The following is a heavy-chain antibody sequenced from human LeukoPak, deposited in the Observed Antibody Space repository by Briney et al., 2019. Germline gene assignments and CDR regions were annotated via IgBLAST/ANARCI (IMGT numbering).Heavy chain of an antibody. CDR1: GFTFSSYW. V-gene: IGHV3-7*03. J-gene: IGHJ4*02. Sequence: PGGSLRLSRAASGFTFSSYWMSWVRQAPGKGLEWVANIKHDGSEKYYVDSVKGRFTISRDNAKNTLYLQMNSLRAEDTAVYYCATVDVVVTAPYDYWGQGTLVTVSS. CDR3: ATVDVVVTAPYDY. CDR2: IKHDGSEK. D-gene: IGHD2-21*02.